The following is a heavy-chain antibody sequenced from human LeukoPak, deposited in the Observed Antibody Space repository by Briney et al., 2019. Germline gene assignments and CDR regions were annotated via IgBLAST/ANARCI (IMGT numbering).Heavy chain of an antibody. CDR3: ARENPSGYYNRPIDY. D-gene: IGHD3-22*01. CDR2: IYYSGSI. J-gene: IGHJ4*02. Sequence: SETLSLICTVSGASIGSYYWSWIRQPPGKGLEWIGDIYYSGSIKYNPSLKSRVTMSVDTSKNQFSLKLSSVTAADTAIYYCARENPSGYYNRPIDYWGQGTLVTVSS. V-gene: IGHV4-59*01. CDR1: GASIGSYY.